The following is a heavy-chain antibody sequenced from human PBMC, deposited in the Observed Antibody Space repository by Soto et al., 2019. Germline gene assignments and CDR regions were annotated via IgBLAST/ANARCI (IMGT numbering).Heavy chain of an antibody. CDR3: ARMEVYCSSTSCYPGGGFDY. Sequence: QVQLVQSGAEVKKPGSSVKVSCKASGGTFSSYAISWVRQAPGQGLEWMGGIIPIFGTANYAQKFQGRVTITADKSTSTAYMEMSSLRSEDTAVYYCARMEVYCSSTSCYPGGGFDYWGQGTLVTVSS. V-gene: IGHV1-69*06. J-gene: IGHJ4*02. CDR2: IIPIFGTA. D-gene: IGHD2-2*01. CDR1: GGTFSSYA.